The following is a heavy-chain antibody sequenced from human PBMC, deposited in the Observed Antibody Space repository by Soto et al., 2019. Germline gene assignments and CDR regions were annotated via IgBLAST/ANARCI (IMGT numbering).Heavy chain of an antibody. J-gene: IGHJ6*02. CDR3: ARSQGGSSSLDIYYYNYYGMDV. V-gene: IGHV1-69*01. Sequence: QVQLVQSGAEVKKPGSSVKVSCKAPGGTFSSYAISWVRQAPGQGLEWMGGIIPIFGTAKYAQKFHGSVTITADESTRTGYMDLSSLRSEDTAVYYCARSQGGSSSLDIYYYNYYGMDVWGQGTKVTGSS. D-gene: IGHD2-2*01. CDR2: IIPIFGTA. CDR1: GGTFSSYA.